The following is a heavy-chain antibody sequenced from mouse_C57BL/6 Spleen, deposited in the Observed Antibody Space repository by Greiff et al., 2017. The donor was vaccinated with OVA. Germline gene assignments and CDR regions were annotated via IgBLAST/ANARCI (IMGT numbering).Heavy chain of an antibody. Sequence: QVQLKQSGPELVKPGASVKISCKASGYAFSSSWMNWVKQRPGKGLEWIGRIYPGDGDTNYNGKFKGKATLTADKSSSTAYMQLSSLTSEDSAVYFCARDYYASHYEALFDYWGQGTTLTVSS. J-gene: IGHJ2*01. D-gene: IGHD1-1*01. CDR3: ARDYYASHYEALFDY. CDR1: GYAFSSSW. V-gene: IGHV1-82*01. CDR2: IYPGDGDT.